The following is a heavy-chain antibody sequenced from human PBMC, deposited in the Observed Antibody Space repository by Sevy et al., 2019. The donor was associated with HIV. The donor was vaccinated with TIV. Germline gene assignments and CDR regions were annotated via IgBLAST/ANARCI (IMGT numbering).Heavy chain of an antibody. CDR1: GFTFSMYA. Sequence: GGSLRLSCAASGFTFSMYAMSWVRQAPGKGLEWVSGITGSGTGSAGSGGSTHYADSVKGRFTVSRDNSKNTLYLKMNSLRAEDTAVYYCAIFYSYGSGTDYNGMDVWGQGTTVTVSS. CDR2: ITGSGTGSAGSGGST. V-gene: IGHV3-23*01. J-gene: IGHJ6*02. D-gene: IGHD3-10*01. CDR3: AIFYSYGSGTDYNGMDV.